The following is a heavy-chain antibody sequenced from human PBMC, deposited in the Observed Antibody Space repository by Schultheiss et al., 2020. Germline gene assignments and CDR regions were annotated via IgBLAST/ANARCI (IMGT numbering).Heavy chain of an antibody. CDR3: ARQGVIAAHKIWFDP. V-gene: IGHV3-21*01. J-gene: IGHJ5*02. D-gene: IGHD6-6*01. CDR1: GFTFSNYV. CDR2: ISSSSSYI. Sequence: GGSLRLSCAASGFTFSNYVINWVRQAPGKGLQWVSSISSSSSYIYYADSVKGRFTISRDNAKNSLYLQMNSLRAEDTAVYYCARQGVIAAHKIWFDPWGQGTLVTVFS.